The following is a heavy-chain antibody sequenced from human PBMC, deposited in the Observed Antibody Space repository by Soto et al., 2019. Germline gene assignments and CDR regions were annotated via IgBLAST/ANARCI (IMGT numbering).Heavy chain of an antibody. CDR3: ARDHNWDGMEV. CDR1: GGSFSSDSFI. J-gene: IGHJ6*02. V-gene: IGHV4-31*03. Sequence: SETLSLTCSVSGGSFSSDSFIWSWVRQIPGKGLEWIGYIYYSGTTYYNPSLRSRVIMSVDTSKNQFSLKLSSVTAADTAVYYCARDHNWDGMEVWVQGTTIT. D-gene: IGHD1-1*01. CDR2: IYYSGTT.